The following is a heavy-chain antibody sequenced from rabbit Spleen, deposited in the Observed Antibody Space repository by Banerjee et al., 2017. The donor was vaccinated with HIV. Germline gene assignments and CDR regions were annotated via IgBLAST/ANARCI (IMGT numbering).Heavy chain of an antibody. V-gene: IGHV1S47*01. CDR1: GFTISSTYY. Sequence: QEQLVESGGGLVQPEGSLTLTCTASGFTISSTYYMCWVRQAPGKGLEWIGCIYTAGGSTYYASWAKGRFTISRSTSLNTVTLQLNSLTAADTATYFCARDRYSGGWGVTNLWGPGTLVTVS. D-gene: IGHD4-1*01. CDR3: ARDRYSGGWGVTNL. J-gene: IGHJ4*01. CDR2: IYTAGGST.